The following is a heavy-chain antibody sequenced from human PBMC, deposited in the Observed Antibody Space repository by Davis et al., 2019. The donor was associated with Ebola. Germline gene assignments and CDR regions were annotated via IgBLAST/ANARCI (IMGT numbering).Heavy chain of an antibody. CDR1: GYTFTSYG. D-gene: IGHD4-17*01. J-gene: IGHJ6*02. Sequence: ASVKVSCKASGYTFTSYGISWVRQAPGQGLEWMGWISAYNGNTNYAQKLQGRVTMTRDTSTSTVYMELSSLRSEDTAVYYCARALRIEGYYYYGMDVWGQGTTVTVSS. CDR2: ISAYNGNT. V-gene: IGHV1-18*01. CDR3: ARALRIEGYYYYGMDV.